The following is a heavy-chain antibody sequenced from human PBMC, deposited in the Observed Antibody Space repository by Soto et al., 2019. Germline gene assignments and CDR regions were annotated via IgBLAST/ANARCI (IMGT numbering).Heavy chain of an antibody. V-gene: IGHV1-18*01. CDR3: ARARAEYSSSFSYYFDS. CDR1: GYTFATYG. D-gene: IGHD6-6*01. J-gene: IGHJ4*02. Sequence: QVQLVQSGSKVKKPGASVKVSCKASGYTFATYGITWVRQAPGQGLEWVAWISVHTGDTKYAQKLQGRVTLTTDTFTTTAYMELRGLTSDDTAIYYCARARAEYSSSFSYYFDSWGQGTLVTVSS. CDR2: ISVHTGDT.